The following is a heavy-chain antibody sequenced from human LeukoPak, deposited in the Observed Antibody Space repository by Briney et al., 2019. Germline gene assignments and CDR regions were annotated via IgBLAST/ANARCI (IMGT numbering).Heavy chain of an antibody. V-gene: IGHV1-24*01. D-gene: IGHD5-12*01. CDR2: FDPEDGET. Sequence: ASVKVSCKVSGYTLTELSMHWVRQAPGKGLEWMGGFDPEDGETIYAQKFQGRVTMTEDTSTDTAYMELSSLRSEDTAVYYCATLDSGYDAGLFDYWGQGTLVTVSS. CDR1: GYTLTELS. CDR3: ATLDSGYDAGLFDY. J-gene: IGHJ4*02.